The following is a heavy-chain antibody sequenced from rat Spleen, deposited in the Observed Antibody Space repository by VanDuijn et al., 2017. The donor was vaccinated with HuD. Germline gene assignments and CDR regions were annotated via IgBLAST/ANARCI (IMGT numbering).Heavy chain of an antibody. CDR3: ARGQLGAFDY. CDR1: GFSLTGNN. J-gene: IGHJ2*01. CDR2: MRYDGDT. D-gene: IGHD5-1*01. V-gene: IGHV2-63*01. Sequence: QVQLKESGPGLVQPSQTLSLTCTVSGFSLTGNNVHWVRQPPGKGLEWMGRMRYDGDTYYNSALKSRLSISRDTSKNQVFLKMNSLQTDDTATYYCARGQLGAFDYWDQGVMVTVSS.